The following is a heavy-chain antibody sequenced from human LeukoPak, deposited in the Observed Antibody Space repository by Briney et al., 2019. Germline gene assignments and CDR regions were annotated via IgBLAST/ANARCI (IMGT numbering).Heavy chain of an antibody. D-gene: IGHD3-22*01. J-gene: IGHJ4*02. CDR1: GYTFSSYW. CDR3: ASPAYYYDSSGYPL. CDR2: IKQDGSEK. Sequence: GGSLRLSCAASGYTFSSYWMSWVRQAPGKGLEWVANIKQDGSEKYYVDSVKGRFTISIDNAKNSLYLQMNSLRAEDTAVYYCASPAYYYDSSGYPLWGQGTLVTVSS. V-gene: IGHV3-7*01.